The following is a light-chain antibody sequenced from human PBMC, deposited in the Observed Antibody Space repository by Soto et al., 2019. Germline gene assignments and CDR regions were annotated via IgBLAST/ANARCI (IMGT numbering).Light chain of an antibody. CDR2: DVS. V-gene: IGLV2-14*01. CDR3: SSYTSSTTYV. CDR1: SSDVGGYKY. J-gene: IGLJ1*01. Sequence: QSALTQPASVSGSPGQSITISCTGTSSDVGGYKYVSWYQHHPGIGPKLMLYDVSNRPSGVSNRFSGSKSGNTASLTISGLQAEDEADYYCSSYTSSTTYVFGTGTKVTVL.